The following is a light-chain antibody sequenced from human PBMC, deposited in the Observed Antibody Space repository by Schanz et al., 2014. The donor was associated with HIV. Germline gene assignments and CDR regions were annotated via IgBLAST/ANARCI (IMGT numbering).Light chain of an antibody. J-gene: IGKJ1*01. V-gene: IGKV1-17*01. CDR2: AAS. CDR1: QDIGND. Sequence: DIQMTQSPSSQSASVGDRVTITCRASQDIGNDLGWYQQKPGQAPKRLIYAASKLQSGVPSRFIGSGSGTEFTLTISSLQPEDFATYYCLQNHIYPWTLGQGTKVEVK. CDR3: LQNHIYPWT.